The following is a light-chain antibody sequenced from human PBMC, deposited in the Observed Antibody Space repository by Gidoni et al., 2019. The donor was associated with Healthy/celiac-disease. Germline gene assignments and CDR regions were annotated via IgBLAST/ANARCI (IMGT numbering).Light chain of an antibody. CDR3: QQYNNWTPWT. Sequence: LSCRASQSVSSNLAWYQQKPGQAPRLLLYGASTRATGIPARFSGSGSGTEFTITISSLQSEDFAVYYCQQYNNWTPWTFGQGTKVEIK. CDR1: QSVSSN. J-gene: IGKJ1*01. CDR2: GAS. V-gene: IGKV3-15*01.